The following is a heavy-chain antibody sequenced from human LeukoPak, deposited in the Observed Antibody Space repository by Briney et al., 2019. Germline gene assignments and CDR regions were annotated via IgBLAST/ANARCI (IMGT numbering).Heavy chain of an antibody. CDR1: GGSNNSSNW. Sequence: SETLSLTCAVSGGSNNSSNWWSWVRQPPGKGLEWIGEIYHSGSTNYNPSLKSRVTISVDKSKNQFSLKLSSVTAADTAVYYCARDTLYGSGSRWGQGTLVTVSS. CDR2: IYHSGST. CDR3: ARDTLYGSGSR. J-gene: IGHJ4*02. V-gene: IGHV4-4*02. D-gene: IGHD3-10*01.